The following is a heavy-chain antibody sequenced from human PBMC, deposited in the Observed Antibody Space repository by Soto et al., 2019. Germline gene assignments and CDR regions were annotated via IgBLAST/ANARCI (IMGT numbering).Heavy chain of an antibody. D-gene: IGHD1-1*01. Sequence: SETLSLTCTVSGASISGFYWSWIRKSAGKGLEWIGRIYATGTTDYNPSLKSRVMMSVDTSKKQFSLKLRSVTAAETAVYYCVRDGTKTLRDWFDPWGQGISVTSPQ. CDR1: GASISGFY. J-gene: IGHJ5*02. V-gene: IGHV4-4*07. CDR2: IYATGTT. CDR3: VRDGTKTLRDWFDP.